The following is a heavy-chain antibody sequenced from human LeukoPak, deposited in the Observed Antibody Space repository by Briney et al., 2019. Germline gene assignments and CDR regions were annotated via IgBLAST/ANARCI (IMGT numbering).Heavy chain of an antibody. D-gene: IGHD5-24*01. V-gene: IGHV3-33*01. Sequence: GGSLRLSCAASGFTFTTYGMHWVRQAPGKGLEWVAVIWFDGNNKFYADSVKGRFTVSRDNSKNTLYLHMNSLRGEDTAVYYCARDKSTRDGYNPDFDYWGQGTLVTVSS. CDR2: IWFDGNNK. CDR1: GFTFTTYG. CDR3: ARDKSTRDGYNPDFDY. J-gene: IGHJ4*02.